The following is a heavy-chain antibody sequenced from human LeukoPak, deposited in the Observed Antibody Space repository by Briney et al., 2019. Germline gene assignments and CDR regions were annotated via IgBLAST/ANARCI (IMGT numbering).Heavy chain of an antibody. J-gene: IGHJ2*01. CDR2: IYHSGST. Sequence: TPSGTLSLTCAVSGGSISSSNWWSWVRQPPGKGLEWIGEIYHSGSTNYNPSLKSRVTISVDKSKNQFSLKLTSVTAADTAVYYCARIPIHYGGNSPWWYFDLWGRGTLVTVSS. D-gene: IGHD4-23*01. CDR1: GGSISSSNW. CDR3: ARIPIHYGGNSPWWYFDL. V-gene: IGHV4-4*02.